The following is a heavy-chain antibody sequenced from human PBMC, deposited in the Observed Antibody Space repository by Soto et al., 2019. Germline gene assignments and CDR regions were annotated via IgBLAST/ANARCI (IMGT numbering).Heavy chain of an antibody. Sequence: SVKVSCKASGYTFTYRYLHWVRQAPGQALEWMGWITPINGNTSYAQKFQGRVTMTRNTSISTAYMELSSLRSEDTAVYYCARVPWFGENWYFDLWGRGTPVT. V-gene: IGHV1-45*02. CDR3: ARVPWFGENWYFDL. CDR2: ITPINGNT. D-gene: IGHD3-10*01. J-gene: IGHJ2*01. CDR1: GYTFTYRY.